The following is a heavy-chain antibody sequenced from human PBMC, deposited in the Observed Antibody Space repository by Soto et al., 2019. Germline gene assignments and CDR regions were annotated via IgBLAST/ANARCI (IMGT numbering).Heavy chain of an antibody. CDR1: GFTLNSYA. CDR2: ISAGST. J-gene: IGHJ4*02. Sequence: LRLSCAASGFTLNSYAMSWVRQSPGKGLEWVSAISAGSTYYADSVKGRFTISRDNSKNTLYLQMNSLRAEDTAVYYCAKELSSMWFPLDSWGQGTLVTVSS. D-gene: IGHD6-13*01. CDR3: AKELSSMWFPLDS. V-gene: IGHV3-23*01.